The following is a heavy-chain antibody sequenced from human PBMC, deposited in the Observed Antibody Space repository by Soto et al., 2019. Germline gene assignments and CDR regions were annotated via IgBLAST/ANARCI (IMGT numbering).Heavy chain of an antibody. CDR2: IIPIFGTA. Sequence: QVQLVQSGAEVKKPGSSVKVSCKASGGTFSSYAISWVRQAPGQGLEWMGGIIPIFGTANYAQKFQGRVTITADESTSTAYMELSSLRSEDKAVDYCARDPLSYCGGDCYTRGDWFDPWGQGTLVTVSS. CDR3: ARDPLSYCGGDCYTRGDWFDP. V-gene: IGHV1-69*01. J-gene: IGHJ5*02. D-gene: IGHD2-21*02. CDR1: GGTFSSYA.